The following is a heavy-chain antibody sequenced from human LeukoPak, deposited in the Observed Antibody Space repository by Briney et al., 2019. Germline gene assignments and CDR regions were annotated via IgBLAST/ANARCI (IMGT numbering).Heavy chain of an antibody. V-gene: IGHV4-4*07. CDR1: GGSISSYY. Sequence: SETLSLICTVSGGSISSYYWSWIRQPAGKGLEWIGRIYTSGSTNYNPSLKSRVTMSVDTSKNQFSLKLSSVTAADTAVYYCARVPSYCGGDCYIDYWGQGTLVTVSS. J-gene: IGHJ4*02. CDR3: ARVPSYCGGDCYIDY. CDR2: IYTSGST. D-gene: IGHD2-21*01.